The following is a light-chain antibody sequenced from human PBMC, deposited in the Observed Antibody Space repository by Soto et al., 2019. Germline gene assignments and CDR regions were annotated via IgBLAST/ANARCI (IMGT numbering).Light chain of an antibody. Sequence: DIQMTQSPSSLSASVGDRVTMSCRASQSISNYLNWYQQKPGNAPKLLISSASGLQSGVPSRFSGSGSGTDFTLTISDLQPEDFATYYCQQSYNTPRTFGQGTKGEIK. CDR3: QQSYNTPRT. CDR2: SAS. V-gene: IGKV1-39*01. J-gene: IGKJ1*01. CDR1: QSISNY.